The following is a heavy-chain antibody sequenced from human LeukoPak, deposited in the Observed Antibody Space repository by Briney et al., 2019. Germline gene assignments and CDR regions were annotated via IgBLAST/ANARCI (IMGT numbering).Heavy chain of an antibody. CDR1: GGSISSGDYY. J-gene: IGHJ4*02. D-gene: IGHD3-10*01. CDR2: IYYSGST. V-gene: IGHV4-30-4*01. CDR3: ARVVWFGELFLIDY. Sequence: PSETLSLTCTVSGGSISSGDYYWRWIRQPPGTGLEWIGYIYYSGSTYYNPSLKSRVTISVDTSKNQFSLKLSSVTAADTAVYYCARVVWFGELFLIDYWGQGTLVTVSS.